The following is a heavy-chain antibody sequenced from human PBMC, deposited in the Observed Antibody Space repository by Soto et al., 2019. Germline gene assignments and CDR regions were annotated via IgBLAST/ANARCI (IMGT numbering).Heavy chain of an antibody. CDR3: ARAISGYVT. D-gene: IGHD5-12*01. CDR2: INAGNGDT. J-gene: IGHJ4*02. V-gene: IGHV1-3*01. Sequence: ASVKLSCKTSGINYNTYAIHWVRQAPGQGREWMGWINAGNGDTRYSQNFQGRVTLTRDTSASTVYMDLDSLKSEDTGVYYCARAISGYVTWGQGTLVTVSS. CDR1: GINYNTYA.